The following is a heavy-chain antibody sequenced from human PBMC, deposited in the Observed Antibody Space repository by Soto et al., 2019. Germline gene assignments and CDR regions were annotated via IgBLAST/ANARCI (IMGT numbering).Heavy chain of an antibody. CDR3: ATDYYDSSGYFDY. J-gene: IGHJ4*02. V-gene: IGHV4-30-2*01. CDR1: GAALSSGGYF. CDR2: IYHSGST. D-gene: IGHD3-22*01. Sequence: PSETLSLTCTVSGAALSSGGYFYTWVRQPPGKGLEWIGYIYHSGSTYYNPSLKSRVTISVDRSKNQFSLKLSSVTAADTAVYYCATDYYDSSGYFDYWGQGTLVTVSS.